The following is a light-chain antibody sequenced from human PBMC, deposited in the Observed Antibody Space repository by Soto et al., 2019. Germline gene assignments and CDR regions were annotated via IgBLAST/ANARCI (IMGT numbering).Light chain of an antibody. J-gene: IGKJ4*01. CDR2: VAS. V-gene: IGKV1-39*01. CDR3: QHSSSTPQT. CDR1: QSISSY. Sequence: DIQMTQSPSSLSASVGDRVTISCRASQSISSYLSWYQQKPGKAPKLLINVASTLQSGVPSRFIGSGSGTDFTLAISSLQPEDFATYYCQHSSSTPQTFGGGTRVEIK.